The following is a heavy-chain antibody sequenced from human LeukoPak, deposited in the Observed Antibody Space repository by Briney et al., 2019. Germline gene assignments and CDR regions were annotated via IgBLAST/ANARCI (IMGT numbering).Heavy chain of an antibody. V-gene: IGHV3-30-3*01. CDR3: ARAGCSSTSCYGSDWFDP. J-gene: IGHJ5*02. CDR2: ISYDGSNK. D-gene: IGHD2-2*01. Sequence: GGSLRLSCAASGFTFSSYAMHWVRQAPGKGLEWVAVISYDGSNKYYADSVKGRFTISRDNSKNTLYLQMNSLRAEDTAVYYCARAGCSSTSCYGSDWFDPWGQGTLVTVSS. CDR1: GFTFSSYA.